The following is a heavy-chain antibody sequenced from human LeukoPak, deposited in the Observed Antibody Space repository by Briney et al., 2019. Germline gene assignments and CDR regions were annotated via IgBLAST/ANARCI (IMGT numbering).Heavy chain of an antibody. D-gene: IGHD3-10*01. CDR1: GASINSGSNY. Sequence: PSETLSLTCRVSGASINSGSNYWGWIRQPPGKTLEWIGSIYSSGSTYYNPSLKSRVIIMIDTPKNHFSLTLSSVTAADTAMYYCARSDGYGLVGIWGQGTMVTVSS. V-gene: IGHV4-39*07. CDR2: IYSSGST. CDR3: ARSDGYGLVGI. J-gene: IGHJ3*02.